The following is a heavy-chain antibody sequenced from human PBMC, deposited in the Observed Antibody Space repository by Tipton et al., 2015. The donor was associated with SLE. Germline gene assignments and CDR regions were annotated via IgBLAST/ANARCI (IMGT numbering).Heavy chain of an antibody. CDR3: ARGRGFWSGPLDY. CDR2: ISHSGST. J-gene: IGHJ4*02. Sequence: TLSLTCAVYGGSFSGYYWSLIRQPPGKGLEWIGEISHSGSTNYNPSLKSRVTISVDTSKNQFSLKLSSVTAADTAVYYCARGRGFWSGPLDYWGQGTLVTVSS. D-gene: IGHD3-3*01. CDR1: GGSFSGYY. V-gene: IGHV4-34*01.